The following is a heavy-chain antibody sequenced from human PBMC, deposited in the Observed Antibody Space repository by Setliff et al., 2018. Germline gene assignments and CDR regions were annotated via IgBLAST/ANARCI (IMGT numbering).Heavy chain of an antibody. CDR1: GGSISNTYYY. V-gene: IGHV4-61*09. J-gene: IGHJ6*03. Sequence: PSETLSLTCTVSGGSISNTYYYWSWIRQPAGQGLEWIGQIYTSWSTNYNPSLKSRVTISVDTSKNQFSLKLSSVTAADTAVYYCARMSGFAYIDVWGNGTTVTVSS. CDR2: IYTSWST. CDR3: ARMSGFAYIDV. D-gene: IGHD3-3*01.